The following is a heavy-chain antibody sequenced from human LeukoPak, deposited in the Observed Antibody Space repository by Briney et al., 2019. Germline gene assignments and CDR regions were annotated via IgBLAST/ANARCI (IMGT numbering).Heavy chain of an antibody. CDR3: ARWLNPLLPGIAVAGAYGMDV. D-gene: IGHD6-19*01. CDR2: INHSGST. Sequence: PSETLSVTCAVYGGSFSGYYWSWIRQPPGKGLEWIGEINHSGSTNYNPSLKSRVTISVDTSKNQFSLKLSSVTAADTAAYYCARWLNPLLPGIAVAGAYGMDVWGQGTTVTVSS. J-gene: IGHJ6*02. V-gene: IGHV4-34*01. CDR1: GGSFSGYY.